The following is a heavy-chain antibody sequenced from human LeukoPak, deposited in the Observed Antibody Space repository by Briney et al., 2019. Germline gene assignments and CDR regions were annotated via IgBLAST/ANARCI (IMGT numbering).Heavy chain of an antibody. CDR3: ARGPVAVTAYHIDY. J-gene: IGHJ4*02. D-gene: IGHD2-21*02. V-gene: IGHV4-61*01. Sequence: SETLSLTCTVSGGSVSSGSYYWSWIRQPPGKGLEWIGYIYYSGSTNSNPSLKSRVTISVDTSKNQFSLKLSSVTAADTAVYYCARGPVAVTAYHIDYWGQGTLVTVSS. CDR1: GGSVSSGSYY. CDR2: IYYSGST.